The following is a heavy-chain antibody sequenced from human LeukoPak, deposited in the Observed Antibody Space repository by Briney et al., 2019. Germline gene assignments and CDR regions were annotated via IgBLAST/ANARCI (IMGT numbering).Heavy chain of an antibody. CDR3: ARRFFWSGYYAY. CDR2: INHSGST. CDR1: GESFSGYY. V-gene: IGHV4-34*01. J-gene: IGHJ4*02. D-gene: IGHD3-3*01. Sequence: SETLSLTCAGYGESFSGYYWSWIRQPPGKGLEWIGEINHSGSTNYNPSLKSRVTISVDTSKNQFSLKLSSVTAADTAVYYCARRFFWSGYYAYWGQGTLVTVSS.